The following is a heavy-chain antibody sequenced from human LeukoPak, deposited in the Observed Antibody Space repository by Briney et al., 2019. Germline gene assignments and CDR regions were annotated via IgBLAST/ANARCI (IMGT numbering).Heavy chain of an antibody. D-gene: IGHD3-22*01. CDR3: TRDRGGYYDSSGYLDY. V-gene: IGHV3-49*04. J-gene: IGHJ4*02. Sequence: GGSLRLSCTASGFTFGDYAMSWVRQAPGKGLEWVGFIRSKAFGGTTEYAASVKGRFTISRDDSKSIAYLQMNSLKTEDTAVYYCTRDRGGYYDSSGYLDYWGQGTLVTVSS. CDR1: GFTFGDYA. CDR2: IRSKAFGGTT.